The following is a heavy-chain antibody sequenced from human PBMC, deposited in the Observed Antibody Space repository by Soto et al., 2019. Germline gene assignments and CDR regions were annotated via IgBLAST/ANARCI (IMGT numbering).Heavy chain of an antibody. CDR2: ISSSSSYI. D-gene: IGHD6-13*01. Sequence: GGSLRLSCAASGFTFSSYSINWVRQAPGKGLEWVSSISSSSSYIYYADSVKGRFTISRDNAKNSLYLQMNSLRAEDTAVYFCARAGGIAAAGTLGGFDPWGQGTLVTVSS. V-gene: IGHV3-21*01. CDR3: ARAGGIAAAGTLGGFDP. J-gene: IGHJ5*02. CDR1: GFTFSSYS.